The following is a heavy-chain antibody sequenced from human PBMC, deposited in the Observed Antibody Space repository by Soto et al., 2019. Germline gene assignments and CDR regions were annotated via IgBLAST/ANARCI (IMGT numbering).Heavy chain of an antibody. CDR2: IIPIFGTL. CDR1: GGTFSNYP. D-gene: IGHD5-12*01. CDR3: ARGNHRWLQLWYFDL. Sequence: QVQLVQSGAEVKKPGSSVKVSCKASGGTFSNYPISWVRQAPGQGLEWMGGIIPIFGTLNYAKKFQGRVTITADESTSTAYMELSSLRSEDTAVYYCARGNHRWLQLWYFDLWGRGTLVTVSS. V-gene: IGHV1-69*12. J-gene: IGHJ2*01.